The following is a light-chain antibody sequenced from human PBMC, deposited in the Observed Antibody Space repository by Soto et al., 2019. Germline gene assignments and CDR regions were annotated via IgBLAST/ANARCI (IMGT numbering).Light chain of an antibody. J-gene: IGKJ5*01. CDR1: QSVSSSY. V-gene: IGKV3-20*01. CDR2: GAS. CDR3: QHYGRSPP. Sequence: EILLTQSPGTLSLSPGERATLSSRASQSVSSSYSAWYQQQPGRAPRLLIYGASKRATGIPDRFSGSESGTDFTLTINSLEPDDYALYYCQHYGRSPPFGQGTRLEIK.